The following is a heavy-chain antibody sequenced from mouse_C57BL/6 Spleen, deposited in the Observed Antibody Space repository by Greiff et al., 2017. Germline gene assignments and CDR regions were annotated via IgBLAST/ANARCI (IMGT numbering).Heavy chain of an antibody. CDR3: SRDGSSPVDY. V-gene: IGHV14-2*01. D-gene: IGHD1-1*01. CDR1: GFNIKDYY. CDR2: IDPEDGET. Sequence: VQLQQSGAELVKPGASVKLSCTASGFNIKDYYMHWVKQRTEQGLEWIGRIDPEDGETKYAPQFQGQATITADKSSNTAYLQLSSLTSEDTTVYYCSRDGSSPVDYGGQGTSLTVSS. J-gene: IGHJ2*02.